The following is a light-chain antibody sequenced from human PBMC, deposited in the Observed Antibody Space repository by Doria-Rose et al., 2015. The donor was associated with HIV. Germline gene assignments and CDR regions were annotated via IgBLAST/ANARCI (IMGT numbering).Light chain of an antibody. CDR3: QLYDDLLLFT. V-gene: IGKV1-33*01. CDR1: QDITTY. Sequence: DIRMTQSPSSLSASVGDRVTITCQASQDITTYLNWYQQRPGKAPKLLISDASNLEAGVPSRFSGSGSGTDFTLTINSLQPEDIATYYCQLYDDLLLFTFGPGTQVDIK. J-gene: IGKJ3*01. CDR2: DAS.